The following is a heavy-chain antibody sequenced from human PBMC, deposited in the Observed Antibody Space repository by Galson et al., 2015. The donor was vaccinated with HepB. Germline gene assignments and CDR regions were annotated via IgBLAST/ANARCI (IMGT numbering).Heavy chain of an antibody. CDR1: GYTFTSYG. D-gene: IGHD3-10*01. CDR2: ISAYNGNT. J-gene: IGHJ4*02. Sequence: QSGAEVKKPGASVKVSCKASGYTFTSYGISWVRQAPGQGLEWMGWISAYNGNTNYAQKLQGRATMTTDTSTSTAYMELRSLRSDDTAVYYCARVAYYGSGSYYNPFDYWGQGTLVTVSS. CDR3: ARVAYYGSGSYYNPFDY. V-gene: IGHV1-18*04.